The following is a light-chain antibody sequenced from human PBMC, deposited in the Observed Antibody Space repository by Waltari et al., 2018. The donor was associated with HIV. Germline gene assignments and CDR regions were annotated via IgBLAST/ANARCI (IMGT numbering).Light chain of an antibody. CDR2: DAS. J-gene: IGKJ4*01. CDR1: QSVDTY. Sequence: EIVLTPSPATLSLSPGERATLSYRASQSVDTYLAWYQQKSGQSPRLLIYDASIRATGIPARFSGSGSGTDFTLTISSLEPEDFAVYYCQQRSTWPPAPTFGGGTKVEIK. V-gene: IGKV3-11*01. CDR3: QQRSTWPPAPT.